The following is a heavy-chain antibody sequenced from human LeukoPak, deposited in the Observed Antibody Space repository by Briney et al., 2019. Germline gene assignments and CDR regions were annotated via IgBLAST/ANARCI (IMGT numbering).Heavy chain of an antibody. D-gene: IGHD3-3*01. CDR1: GFTFSSYA. CDR2: ISYDGSNK. CDR3: ARVSPTTLRFGGAFDY. Sequence: GGSLRLSCAASGFTFSSYAMHWVRQAPGKGLEWVAVISYDGSNKYYADSVKGRFTISRDNSKNTLYLQMNSLSAEDTAEYYCARVSPTTLRFGGAFDYWGQGTLVTVSS. J-gene: IGHJ4*02. V-gene: IGHV3-30*04.